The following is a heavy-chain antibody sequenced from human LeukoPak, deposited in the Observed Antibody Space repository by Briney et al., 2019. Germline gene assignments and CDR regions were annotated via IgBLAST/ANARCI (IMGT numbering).Heavy chain of an antibody. CDR3: ARDGGARYYYYGMDV. Sequence: PSETLSLTCTVSGGSISSGGYYWSWIRRHPGKGLEWIGYIYYSGSTYYTPSLKSRVTISVDTSKNQFSLKLSSVTAADTAVYYCARDGGARYYYYGMDVWGQGTTVTVSS. D-gene: IGHD3-16*01. J-gene: IGHJ6*02. CDR2: IYYSGST. CDR1: GGSISSGGYY. V-gene: IGHV4-31*03.